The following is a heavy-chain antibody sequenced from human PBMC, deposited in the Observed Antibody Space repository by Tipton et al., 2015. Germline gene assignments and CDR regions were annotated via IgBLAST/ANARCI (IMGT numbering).Heavy chain of an antibody. CDR3: ACQDYDSLTRDYQTVDY. V-gene: IGHV4-38-2*02. J-gene: IGHJ4*02. CDR1: GGSVSSGSAYH. D-gene: IGHD3-9*01. CDR2: ISHSGNT. Sequence: PGLVKPSETLSLTCTVSGGSVSSGSAYHWSWIRQPPGKGLEWIGSISHSGNTYYNPSLKSRVTMSRDTSKNQFSLKLTSVTAADTAVYYCACQDYDSLTRDYQTVDYWGQGTLVTVSS.